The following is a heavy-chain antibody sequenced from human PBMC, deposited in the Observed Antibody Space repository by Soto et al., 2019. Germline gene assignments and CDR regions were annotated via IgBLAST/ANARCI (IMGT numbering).Heavy chain of an antibody. Sequence: QMQLVESGGGVVQPGGSLRLSCAASQFSFSSYGIHWVRQGPGKGLEWVAVISYDGTNKYYADSVWGRFTISRDNTKNTLYLQMISLTAEDTAVDYCAKGDTGTTGTGYGMDVWGQGTTVTVSS. D-gene: IGHD1-1*01. CDR1: QFSFSSYG. CDR3: AKGDTGTTGTGYGMDV. J-gene: IGHJ6*02. CDR2: ISYDGTNK. V-gene: IGHV3-30*18.